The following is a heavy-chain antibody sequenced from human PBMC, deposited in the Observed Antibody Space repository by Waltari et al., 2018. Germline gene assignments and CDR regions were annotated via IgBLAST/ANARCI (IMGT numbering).Heavy chain of an antibody. V-gene: IGHV4-39*01. CDR1: GASIGSTSHY. J-gene: IGHJ5*01. CDR3: VRGSGRGVDS. CDR2: FSYNGNT. Sequence: QVQLQESGPGLVKPSETLSLNCTVSGASIGSTSHYWGWLRQSPGKGLQWIGHFSYNGNTYYNPSLKSRLSILVDTSKTQLSLKLSSVTAADTAVYYCVRGSGRGVDSWGHGPLITVSS.